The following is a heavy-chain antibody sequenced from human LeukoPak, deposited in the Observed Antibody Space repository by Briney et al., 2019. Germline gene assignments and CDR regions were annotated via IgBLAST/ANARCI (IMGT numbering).Heavy chain of an antibody. J-gene: IGHJ4*02. CDR1: GYTFTSYS. CDR3: ARPIPNWNDLYYFDY. D-gene: IGHD1-1*01. CDR2: ISAYNGNT. Sequence: ASVKVSCKASGYTFTSYSIGWVRQAPGQGLEWMGWISAYNGNTNYAQKLQGRVTMTTDTSTSTAYMELRSLRSDDTAVYYCARPIPNWNDLYYFDYWGQGTLVTVSS. V-gene: IGHV1-18*01.